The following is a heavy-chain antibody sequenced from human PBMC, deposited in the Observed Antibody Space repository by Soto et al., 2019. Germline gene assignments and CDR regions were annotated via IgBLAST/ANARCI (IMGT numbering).Heavy chain of an antibody. D-gene: IGHD3-3*01. CDR2: IISGGIYI. Sequence: EVQLVESGGGLVKPGGSLTLSCAASGFTFSSYTMNWVRQAPGKGLEWVSSIISGGIYIYYADSLKGRFTISRDNAKNSLHLQMNSLRAEDTAVYYCAAYYGVAYGAFDIWGQGTMVTVSS. V-gene: IGHV3-21*01. CDR1: GFTFSSYT. CDR3: AAYYGVAYGAFDI. J-gene: IGHJ3*02.